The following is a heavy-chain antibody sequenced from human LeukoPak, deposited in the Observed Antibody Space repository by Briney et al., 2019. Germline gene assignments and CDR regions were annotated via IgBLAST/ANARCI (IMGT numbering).Heavy chain of an antibody. J-gene: IGHJ4*02. CDR2: INPNSGGT. CDR3: ARSAYGGNSQFDY. D-gene: IGHD4-23*01. CDR1: GYTFTGYY. Sequence: ASVKVSCKASGYTFTGYYMHWVRRAPGQGLEWMGWINPNSGGTNYAQKFQGRVTMTRDTSISTAYMELSRLRSDDTAVYYCARSAYGGNSQFDYWGQGTLVTVSS. V-gene: IGHV1-2*02.